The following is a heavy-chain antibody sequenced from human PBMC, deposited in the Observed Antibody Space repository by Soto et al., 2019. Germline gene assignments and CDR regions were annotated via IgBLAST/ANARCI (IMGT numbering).Heavy chain of an antibody. CDR1: GFTFSSYG. D-gene: IGHD3-9*01. CDR2: IWCDGSNK. CDR3: ARDGTYYDILTGYSPFDY. J-gene: IGHJ4*02. Sequence: QVQLVESGGGVVQPGRSLRLSCAASGFTFSSYGMHWVRQAPGKGLEWVAVIWCDGSNKYYADSVKGRFTISRDNSKNPLYLQMNSLRAEDTAVYYCARDGTYYDILTGYSPFDYWGQGTLVTVSS. V-gene: IGHV3-33*01.